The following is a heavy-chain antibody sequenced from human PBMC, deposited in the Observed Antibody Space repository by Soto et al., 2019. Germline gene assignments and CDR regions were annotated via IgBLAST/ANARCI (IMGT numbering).Heavy chain of an antibody. CDR1: GFTFTSSA. V-gene: IGHV1-58*02. CDR3: AARVGATVYYYYGMDV. D-gene: IGHD1-26*01. Sequence: SVKVSCKASGFTFTSSAMQWVRQARGQRLEWIGWIVVGSDNTNYAQKFQERVTITRDMSTSTAYMELSSLRSEDTAVYYCAARVGATVYYYYGMDVWGQGTTVTVSS. CDR2: IVVGSDNT. J-gene: IGHJ6*02.